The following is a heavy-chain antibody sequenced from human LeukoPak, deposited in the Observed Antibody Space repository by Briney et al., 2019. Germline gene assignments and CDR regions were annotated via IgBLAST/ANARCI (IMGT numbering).Heavy chain of an antibody. D-gene: IGHD2/OR15-2a*01. CDR1: GFTFSNAW. CDR3: AKDRVGALSY. V-gene: IGHV3-15*01. J-gene: IGHJ4*02. Sequence: GGSLRLSCAASGFTFSNAWMSWVRQAPGKGLEWVGRIKSKTDGGTTDHAAPVKGRFTISRDDSKNTLYLQMNSLKTEDTAVYYCAKDRVGALSYWGQGTLVTVSS. CDR2: IKSKTDGGTT.